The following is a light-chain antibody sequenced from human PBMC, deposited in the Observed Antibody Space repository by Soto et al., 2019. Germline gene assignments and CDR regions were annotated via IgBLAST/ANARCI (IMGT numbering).Light chain of an antibody. Sequence: QSVLTQTPSASGTPGQRVSISCSGSSTNIGRNTVIWYQQVPGTTPKVLIYSNSQRPSGVPDRFSGSKSGTSASLAISGPQSDYEADYYCAVWDDSLNGVVFGGGTKLTVL. CDR3: AVWDDSLNGVV. V-gene: IGLV1-44*01. CDR2: SNS. CDR1: STNIGRNT. J-gene: IGLJ2*01.